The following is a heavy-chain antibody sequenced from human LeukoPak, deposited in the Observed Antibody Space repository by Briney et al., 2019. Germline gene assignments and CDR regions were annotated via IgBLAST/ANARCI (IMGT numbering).Heavy chain of an antibody. CDR2: IYTSGST. D-gene: IGHD5-18*01. J-gene: IGHJ6*03. CDR3: ARHSYGRFYYYYYMDV. V-gene: IGHV4-4*07. Sequence: SETLSLTCTVSGGSISSYYWSWIRQPAGKGLEWIGRIYTSGSTNYNPSLKSRVTMSVDTPKNQFSLKLSSVTAADTAVYYCARHSYGRFYYYYYMDVWGKGTTVTVSS. CDR1: GGSISSYY.